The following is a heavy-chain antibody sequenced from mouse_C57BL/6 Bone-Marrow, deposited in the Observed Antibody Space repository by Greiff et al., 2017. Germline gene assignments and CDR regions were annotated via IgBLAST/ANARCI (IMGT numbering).Heavy chain of an antibody. CDR3: ARLYYYG. V-gene: IGHV1-19*01. Sequence: VQLQQSGPVLVKPGASVKMSCKASGYTFTDYYMNWVKQSHGKSLEWIGVISPENGGTSYNQKFKGKATVTVDKSSSTAYMELNSLTSEDSAVXYCARLYYYGWGQGTTLTVSS. D-gene: IGHD1-1*01. J-gene: IGHJ2*01. CDR2: ISPENGGT. CDR1: GYTFTDYY.